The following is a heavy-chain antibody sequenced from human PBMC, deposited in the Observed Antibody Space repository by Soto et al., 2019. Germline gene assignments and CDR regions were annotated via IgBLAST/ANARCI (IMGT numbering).Heavy chain of an antibody. CDR3: ARVIGGWYEHDC. V-gene: IGHV4-59*01. Sequence: QVQLQESGPGLVKPSETLSLTCTVSGDSMSSYFWSWIRQPPGKGLEWIGYIYYICSTKYNPSRKSRVTMSVDTSKNQFSLKLNSVTAADTAVYFCARVIGGWYEHDCWGQGTLVTVSS. D-gene: IGHD6-19*01. J-gene: IGHJ4*02. CDR1: GDSMSSYF. CDR2: IYYICST.